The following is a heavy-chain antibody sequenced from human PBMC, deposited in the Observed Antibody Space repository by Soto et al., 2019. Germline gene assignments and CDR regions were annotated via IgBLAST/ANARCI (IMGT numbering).Heavy chain of an antibody. CDR2: IWYDGSNK. J-gene: IGHJ5*02. D-gene: IGHD1-26*01. V-gene: IGHV3-33*01. Sequence: WIRQAPGKGLEWVAVIWYDGSNKYYADSVKGRFTISRDNSKNTLYLQMNSLRAEDTAVYYCARDPSYGLFDPWGQGTLVTVSS. CDR3: ARDPSYGLFDP.